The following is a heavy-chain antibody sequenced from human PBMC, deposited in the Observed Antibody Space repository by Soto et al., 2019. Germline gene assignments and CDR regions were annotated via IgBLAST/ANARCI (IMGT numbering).Heavy chain of an antibody. Sequence: ASVKVSCKVSGYTLTELSMHWVRQAPGKGLEWMGGFDPEDGETIYAQKFQGRVTMTEDTSTDTAYMELSSLRSEDTAVYYCATVTSVTLERTRFDPWGQGTLVTVSS. D-gene: IGHD4-17*01. V-gene: IGHV1-24*01. CDR2: FDPEDGET. CDR1: GYTLTELS. CDR3: ATVTSVTLERTRFDP. J-gene: IGHJ5*02.